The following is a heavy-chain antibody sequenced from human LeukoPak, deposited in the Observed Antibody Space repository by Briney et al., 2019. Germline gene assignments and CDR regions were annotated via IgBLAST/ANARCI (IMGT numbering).Heavy chain of an antibody. Sequence: SETLSLTCAVYGGSFSGYYWSWIRQPPGKGLEWIGEINHSGSTNYNPSLKSRVTISVDTSENQFSLKLSSVTAADTAVSYCARGIYQLLFNWFDPWGQGTLVTVSS. CDR1: GGSFSGYY. CDR2: INHSGST. CDR3: ARGIYQLLFNWFDP. D-gene: IGHD2-2*01. V-gene: IGHV4-34*01. J-gene: IGHJ5*02.